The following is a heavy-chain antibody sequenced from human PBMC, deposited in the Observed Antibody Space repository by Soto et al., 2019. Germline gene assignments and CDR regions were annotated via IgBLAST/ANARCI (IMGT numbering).Heavy chain of an antibody. D-gene: IGHD6-19*01. Sequence: QVQLQESGPGLVKPSETLSLNCTVSGGPISSYYWSWIRQSPGKGLEWIGYIYYSGSTNYNPSLKSRVTISVDTSKHQFSLELSSVTAADTAVYYCARGSSGWPPRLYYWGQGTLVTVSS. CDR2: IYYSGST. CDR1: GGPISSYY. V-gene: IGHV4-59*01. J-gene: IGHJ4*02. CDR3: ARGSSGWPPRLYY.